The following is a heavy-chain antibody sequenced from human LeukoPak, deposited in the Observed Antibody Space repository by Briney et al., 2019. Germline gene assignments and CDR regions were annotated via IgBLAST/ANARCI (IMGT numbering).Heavy chain of an antibody. CDR1: GFTFDDYS. J-gene: IGHJ4*02. V-gene: IGHV3-9*01. Sequence: PGGSLRLSCALSGFTFDDYSVHWVRQVPDKGREWVAGISWNSDTRGYVDSVKGRFTISRDNAKNSLYLQMNSLRAEDTAVYYCARVAINDYGDYFDYWGQGTLVTVSS. D-gene: IGHD4-17*01. CDR3: ARVAINDYGDYFDY. CDR2: ISWNSDTR.